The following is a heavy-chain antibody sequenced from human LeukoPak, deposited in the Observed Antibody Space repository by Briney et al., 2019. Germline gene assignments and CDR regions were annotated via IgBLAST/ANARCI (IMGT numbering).Heavy chain of an antibody. J-gene: IGHJ4*02. CDR1: TASLNNIGYY. CDR3: VRQKGHSSSWWYFDY. CDR2: VNYSGYT. Sequence: SETLSLTCTVSTASLNNIGYYWGWIRQPPGEGLEWLGIVNYSGYTYYNPSLRSRVSINVDTAKNQFSLKLSSVTAADTAVYYCVRQKGHSSSWWYFDYWAQGTLVAVSS. V-gene: IGHV4-39*01. D-gene: IGHD6-19*01.